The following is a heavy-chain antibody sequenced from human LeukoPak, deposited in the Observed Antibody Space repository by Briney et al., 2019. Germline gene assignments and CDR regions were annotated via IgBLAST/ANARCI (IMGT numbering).Heavy chain of an antibody. CDR3: ARSPPTTSKNWFDP. D-gene: IGHD1-14*01. CDR1: GYTLTGYY. V-gene: IGHV1-2*02. J-gene: IGHJ5*02. Sequence: ASVKVSCKASGYTLTGYYMHWVRQAPGQGLEWMGWINPNSGGTNYAQKFQGRVTMTRDTSISTAYMELSRLRSDDTAVYYCARSPPTTSKNWFDPWGQGTLVTVSS. CDR2: INPNSGGT.